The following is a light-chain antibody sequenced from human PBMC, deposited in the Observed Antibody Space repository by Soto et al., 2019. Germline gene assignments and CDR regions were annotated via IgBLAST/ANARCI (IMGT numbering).Light chain of an antibody. CDR1: NSDIGAFDY. Sequence: QSALTQPASVSGSPGQSITISCTGTNSDIGAFDYVSWYQHHPGKAPRLLIYDVNNWPSGVSDRFSGSKSGNTASLTISGIQAEDEAVHYCSSYTTTTPAVFGGGTKLTFL. CDR2: DVN. CDR3: SSYTTTTPAV. V-gene: IGLV2-14*03. J-gene: IGLJ2*01.